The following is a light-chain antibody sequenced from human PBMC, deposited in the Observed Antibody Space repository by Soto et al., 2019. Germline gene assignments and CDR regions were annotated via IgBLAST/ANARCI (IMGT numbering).Light chain of an antibody. J-gene: IGKJ1*01. V-gene: IGKV3-15*01. CDR1: QSIRSN. CDR2: DAS. CDR3: QQYNNWPPWT. Sequence: ETVMTQSPATLSVSPGERVTLSCRASQSIRSNLAWYQQKPGQAPRLLMYDASTRATGIPARFSGSVSGTEFTLTISTLQSEDFEVYYCQQYNNWPPWTFGQGTKVDIK.